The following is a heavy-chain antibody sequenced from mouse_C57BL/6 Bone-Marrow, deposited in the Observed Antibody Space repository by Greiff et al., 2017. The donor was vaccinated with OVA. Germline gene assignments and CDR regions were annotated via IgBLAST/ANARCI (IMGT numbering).Heavy chain of an antibody. Sequence: EVMLVESGGGLVQPGGSLKLSCAASGFTFSDYYMYWVRQTPEKRLEWVAYISNGGGSTYYPDTVKGRFTISRDNAKNTLYLQMSRLKSEDTAMYYCARGRRDYDEGWYFDVWGTGTTVTVSS. CDR2: ISNGGGST. D-gene: IGHD2-4*01. V-gene: IGHV5-12*01. CDR3: ARGRRDYDEGWYFDV. CDR1: GFTFSDYY. J-gene: IGHJ1*03.